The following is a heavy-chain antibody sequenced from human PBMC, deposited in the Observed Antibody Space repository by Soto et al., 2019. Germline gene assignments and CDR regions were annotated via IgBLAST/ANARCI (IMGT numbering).Heavy chain of an antibody. J-gene: IGHJ4*02. Sequence: EVQLLESGGGLVQPGGSLRLSCAASGFTFSNYAMNWVRLAPGRGLEWVSAISGNGAGTYYAGSVKGRFTISRDNSKNTLYLQMNSLRVEDTAVYVCVKDPEYSSSGGLDYWGQGTLVTVSS. V-gene: IGHV3-23*01. D-gene: IGHD6-6*01. CDR2: ISGNGAGT. CDR1: GFTFSNYA. CDR3: VKDPEYSSSGGLDY.